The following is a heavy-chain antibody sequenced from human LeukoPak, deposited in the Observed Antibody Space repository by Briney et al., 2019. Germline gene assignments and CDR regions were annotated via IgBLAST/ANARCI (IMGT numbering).Heavy chain of an antibody. CDR2: INHSGST. CDR1: GGSFSGYY. J-gene: IGHJ4*02. CDR3: ARAPLCIPAARRLDY. Sequence: PSETLSLTCAVYGGSFSGYYWSWIRQPPGKGLEWIGEINHSGSTNYNPSLKSRVTISVDTSKNQFSLKLSSVTAADTAAYYCARAPLCIPAARRLDYWGQGTLVTVSS. V-gene: IGHV4-34*01. D-gene: IGHD6-13*01.